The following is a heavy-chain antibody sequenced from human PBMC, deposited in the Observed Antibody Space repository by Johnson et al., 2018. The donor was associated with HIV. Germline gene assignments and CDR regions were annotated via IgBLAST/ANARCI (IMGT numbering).Heavy chain of an antibody. CDR1: GFTFSSYW. D-gene: IGHD2-2*01. CDR3: ATDIVVVLALGGDAFDI. Sequence: VQLVESGGGVVQPGRSLRLSCAASGFTFSSYWMSWVRQAPGKGLEWVANIKQDGSEKYYVDSVKGRFTISRDNAKNSLYLQMSSLRAEDTAVYYCATDIVVVLALGGDAFDIWGQGTMVTVSS. CDR2: IKQDGSEK. J-gene: IGHJ3*02. V-gene: IGHV3-7*02.